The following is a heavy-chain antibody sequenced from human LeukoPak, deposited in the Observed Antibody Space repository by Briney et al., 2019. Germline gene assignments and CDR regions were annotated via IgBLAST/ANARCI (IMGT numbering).Heavy chain of an antibody. CDR2: ISGSGGST. J-gene: IGHJ4*02. Sequence: PGGTLRLSCAASGFTFSSYAMSWVRQAPGKGLEWVSAISGSGGSTYYADSVKGRFTISRDNSKNTLYLQMNSLRAEDTAVYYCAKDSTKNSGYDWALDYWGQGTLVTVSS. V-gene: IGHV3-23*01. D-gene: IGHD5-12*01. CDR3: AKDSTKNSGYDWALDY. CDR1: GFTFSSYA.